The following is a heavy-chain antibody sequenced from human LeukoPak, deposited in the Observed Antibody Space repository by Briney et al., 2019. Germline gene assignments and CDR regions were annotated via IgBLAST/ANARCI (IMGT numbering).Heavy chain of an antibody. V-gene: IGHV4-4*02. CDR1: GGSISSSNW. Sequence: SETLSLTCAVSGGSISSSNWWSWVRQPPGKGLEWIGEIYHSGSTNYNPSLKSRVTISVDKSKNQFSLKLSSVTAADTAVYYCARDPIKGRQPQPNYWGQGTLVTVSS. J-gene: IGHJ4*02. CDR2: IYHSGST. CDR3: ARDPIKGRQPQPNY. D-gene: IGHD3-10*01.